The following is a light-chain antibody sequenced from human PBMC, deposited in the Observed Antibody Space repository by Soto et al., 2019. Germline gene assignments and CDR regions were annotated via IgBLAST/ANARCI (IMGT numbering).Light chain of an antibody. CDR3: HQTYTSPQT. Sequence: IKMTQSPSSLSASVGDRVTITCRASQTISSYLNWYQQKPGKAPNRLIYTASNLASGVPSRFSGSGSWTDFTLTISSLQPGDFATYFCHQTYTSPQTFGQGTKVDIK. CDR1: QTISSY. J-gene: IGKJ1*01. V-gene: IGKV1-39*01. CDR2: TAS.